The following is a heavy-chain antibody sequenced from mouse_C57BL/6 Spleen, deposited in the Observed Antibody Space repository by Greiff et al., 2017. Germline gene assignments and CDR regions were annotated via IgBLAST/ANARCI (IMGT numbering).Heavy chain of an antibody. D-gene: IGHD1-1*01. CDR2: IYPGSGRT. Sequence: VQLQQPGAELVKPGASVKMSCKASGYTFTSYWITWVKQRPGQGLEWIGDIYPGSGRTNYNEKFKSKATLTVDTSSSTAYMQLSSLTSEDSAVYYCARYPGSSYWYFDVWGTGTTVTVSS. CDR3: ARYPGSSYWYFDV. V-gene: IGHV1-55*01. CDR1: GYTFTSYW. J-gene: IGHJ1*03.